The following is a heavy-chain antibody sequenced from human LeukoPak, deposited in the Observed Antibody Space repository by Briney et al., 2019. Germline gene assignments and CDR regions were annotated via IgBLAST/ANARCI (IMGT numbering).Heavy chain of an antibody. Sequence: GASVKVSCKASGYTFTSYGISWVRRAPGQGLEWMGWISAYNGNTNYAQKLQGRVTMTTDTSTSTAYMELRSLRSDDTAVYYCARDGRELPQLYYFDYWGQGTLVTVSS. CDR3: ARDGRELPQLYYFDY. D-gene: IGHD1-26*01. CDR2: ISAYNGNT. J-gene: IGHJ4*02. CDR1: GYTFTSYG. V-gene: IGHV1-18*01.